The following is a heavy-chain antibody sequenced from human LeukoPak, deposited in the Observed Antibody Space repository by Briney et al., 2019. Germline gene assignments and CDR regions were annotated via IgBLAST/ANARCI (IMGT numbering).Heavy chain of an antibody. CDR1: GGLFSRYY. V-gene: IGHV4-4*07. CDR2: VYTSGST. CDR3: ARGGDTFSGGSCYDY. D-gene: IGHD2-15*01. Sequence: SETLALTRTVSGGLFSRYYWSWIPQPAGKGLEWIERVYTSGSTNYNPSLKSRVTMSVDTSKNQFSLKLSSVTAADTAVYYCARGGDTFSGGSCYDYWGQGTLVTVSS. J-gene: IGHJ4*02.